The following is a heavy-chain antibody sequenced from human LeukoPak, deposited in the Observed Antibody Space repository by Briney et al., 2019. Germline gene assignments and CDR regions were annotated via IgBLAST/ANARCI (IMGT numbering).Heavy chain of an antibody. CDR2: INAGKGNT. Sequence: AASVKVSCKASGYTFTSYAMHWVRQAPGQRLEWMGWINAGKGNTKYSQKFQGRVTITRDTSASTAYMELSSLRSEDTAVYYCARDYYYDSSGYKEYYFDYWGQGTLVTVSS. CDR1: GYTFTSYA. D-gene: IGHD3-22*01. CDR3: ARDYYYDSSGYKEYYFDY. J-gene: IGHJ4*02. V-gene: IGHV1-3*01.